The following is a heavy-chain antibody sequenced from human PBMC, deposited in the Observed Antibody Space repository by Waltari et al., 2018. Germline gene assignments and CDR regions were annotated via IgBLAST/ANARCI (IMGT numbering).Heavy chain of an antibody. D-gene: IGHD2-2*02. J-gene: IGHJ4*02. Sequence: QVQLQESGPGLVKPSETLSLTCTVSGGSIRSYYWSWIRQPPGKGLEWIGYIYYSGSTNYNPSLKSRVTISVDTSKNQFSLKLSSVTAADTAVYYCARDHCSSTSCYSYFDYWGQGTLVTVSS. CDR1: GGSIRSYY. CDR3: ARDHCSSTSCYSYFDY. V-gene: IGHV4-59*01. CDR2: IYYSGST.